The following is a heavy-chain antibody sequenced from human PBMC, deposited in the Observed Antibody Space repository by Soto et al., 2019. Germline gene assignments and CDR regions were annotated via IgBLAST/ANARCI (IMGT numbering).Heavy chain of an antibody. CDR3: ARASVGPPGGGSWTMPFDF. CDR2: IYTGGST. Sequence: KPSETLSLTCTVSGGSVSSYYWNWIRQPAGKGMEWIGRIYTGGSTNYNPSLKGRVTLSVDTSKNQFSLRLTSVTAADTAVYYCARASVGPPGGGSWTMPFDFWGHGTLVTVSS. V-gene: IGHV4-4*07. J-gene: IGHJ4*03. CDR1: GGSVSSYY. D-gene: IGHD2-15*01.